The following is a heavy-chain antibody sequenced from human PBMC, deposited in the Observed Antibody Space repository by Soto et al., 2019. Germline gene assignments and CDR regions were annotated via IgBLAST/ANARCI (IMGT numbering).Heavy chain of an antibody. D-gene: IGHD2-15*01. J-gene: IGHJ4*02. CDR3: AHSHLSCSGGSCLKYYFDY. Sequence: GSGPTLVNPTQTLTLTCTFSGFSLSTSGVGVGWIRQPPGKALEWLALIYWDDDKRYSPSLKSRLTITKDTSKNQVVLTMTNMDPVDTATYYCAHSHLSCSGGSCLKYYFDYWGQGTLVTVSS. CDR2: IYWDDDK. V-gene: IGHV2-5*02. CDR1: GFSLSTSGVG.